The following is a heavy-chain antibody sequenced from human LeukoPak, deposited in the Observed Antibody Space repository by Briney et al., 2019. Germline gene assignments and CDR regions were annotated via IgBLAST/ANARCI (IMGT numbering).Heavy chain of an antibody. CDR3: TTGLRAADTN. J-gene: IGHJ4*02. CDR2: IKSKTGGGTT. CDR1: GFTFSNTW. Sequence: GGSLRLSCAASGFTFSNTWMSWVRQAPGKGLEWVGRIKSKTGGGTTDYAAPVKGRFTISRDDSKNTLYLQINSLKTEDTAVYYCTTGLRAADTNWGLGTLVTVSS. V-gene: IGHV3-15*01. D-gene: IGHD6-13*01.